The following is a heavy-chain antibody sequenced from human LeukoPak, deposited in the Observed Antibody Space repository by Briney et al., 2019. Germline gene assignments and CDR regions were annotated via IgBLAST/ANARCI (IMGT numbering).Heavy chain of an antibody. Sequence: ASVKVSCKASGYTFTSYSMHWVRQAPGQGLEWMGGIIPIFGTANYAQKFQGRVTITADESTSTAYMELSSLRSEDTAVYYCARDPYSSGWSQYFQHWGQGTLVTVSS. V-gene: IGHV1-69*13. CDR1: GYTFTSYS. J-gene: IGHJ1*01. D-gene: IGHD6-19*01. CDR2: IIPIFGTA. CDR3: ARDPYSSGWSQYFQH.